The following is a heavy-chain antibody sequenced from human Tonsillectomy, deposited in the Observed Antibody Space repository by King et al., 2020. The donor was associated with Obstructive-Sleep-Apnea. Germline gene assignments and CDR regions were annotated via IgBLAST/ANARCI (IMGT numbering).Heavy chain of an antibody. CDR1: GFTFSSYA. D-gene: IGHD6-19*01. Sequence: VQLVESGGGLVQPGGSLRLSCAASGFTFSSYAMSWVRQAPGKGLEWVSTISGSGGSTYYADAVKGRFTISRDNSKNTLYLQMNSLRAEDTAVYYCAKDLGGWNPESYYYYGMDVWGQGTTVTVSS. CDR3: AKDLGGWNPESYYYYGMDV. V-gene: IGHV3-23*04. CDR2: ISGSGGST. J-gene: IGHJ6*02.